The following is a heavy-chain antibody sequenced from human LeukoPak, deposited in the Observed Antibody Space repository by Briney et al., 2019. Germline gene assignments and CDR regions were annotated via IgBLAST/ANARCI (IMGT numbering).Heavy chain of an antibody. J-gene: IGHJ4*02. CDR1: GFTFSTFS. CDR2: ISSSSSTI. D-gene: IGHD1-26*01. V-gene: IGHV3-48*04. Sequence: PGGSLRLSCSASGFTFSTFSMNWVRQAPGKGLEWVSHISSSSSTIYYADSVKGRFTISRDDAKNSLFLQMNSLRAEDTAVYYCARDAAIVGTHPPDYWGQGTLVTVSS. CDR3: ARDAAIVGTHPPDY.